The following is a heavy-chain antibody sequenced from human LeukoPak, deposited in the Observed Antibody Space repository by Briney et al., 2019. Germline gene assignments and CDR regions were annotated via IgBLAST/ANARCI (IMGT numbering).Heavy chain of an antibody. CDR2: ISSGSGHI. CDR3: ARVFSGSDY. Sequence: GGSLRLSCAASGFTFSNAWMSWVRQAPGEGLEWVSFISSGSGHIYYADSLQGRFTISRDNAKNSLYLQMNSLRAEDTAIYYCARVFSGSDYWGQGTPVTVSS. V-gene: IGHV3-21*01. D-gene: IGHD2-15*01. CDR1: GFTFSNAW. J-gene: IGHJ4*02.